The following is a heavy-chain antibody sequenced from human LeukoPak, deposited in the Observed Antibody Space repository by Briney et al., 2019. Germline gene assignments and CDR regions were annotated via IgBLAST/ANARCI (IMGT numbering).Heavy chain of an antibody. CDR1: GYTFTTYG. D-gene: IGHD2-15*01. CDR2: INPSGGST. Sequence: GASVKVSCKASGYTFTTYGITWVRQAPGQGLEWMGIINPSGGSTSYAQKFQGRVTMTRDMSTSTVYMELSSLRSEDTAVYYCARGYRVVVAAKWGWFDPWGQGTLVTVSP. CDR3: ARGYRVVVAAKWGWFDP. V-gene: IGHV1-46*01. J-gene: IGHJ5*02.